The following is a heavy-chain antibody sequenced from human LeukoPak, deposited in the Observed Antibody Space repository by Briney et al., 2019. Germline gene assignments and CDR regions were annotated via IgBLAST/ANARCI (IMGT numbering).Heavy chain of an antibody. CDR1: GFTFSSYA. CDR3: ARGGGDSSGYYQREYYFDY. J-gene: IGHJ4*02. CDR2: ISSNGGST. D-gene: IGHD3-22*01. V-gene: IGHV3-64*01. Sequence: GGSLRLSCAASGFTFSSYAMHWVRQAPGKGLEYVSAISSNGGSTYYANSVKSRFTISRDNSKNMLYLQMGSLRAEDMAVYYCARGGGDSSGYYQREYYFDYWGQGTLVTVSS.